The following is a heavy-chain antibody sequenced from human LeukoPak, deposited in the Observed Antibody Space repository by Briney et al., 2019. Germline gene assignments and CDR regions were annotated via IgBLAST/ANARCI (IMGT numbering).Heavy chain of an antibody. CDR1: GGSISSSSYY. CDR3: VREERGLAIDY. CDR2: IYYSGST. Sequence: SETLSLTCTVSGGSISSSSYYWGWIRQPPGKGLEWIGSIYYSGSTYYNPSLKSRVTISVDTSKNQFSLKLSSVTAADTAVYYCVREERGLAIDYWGQGTLVTVSS. D-gene: IGHD5-12*01. V-gene: IGHV4-39*02. J-gene: IGHJ4*02.